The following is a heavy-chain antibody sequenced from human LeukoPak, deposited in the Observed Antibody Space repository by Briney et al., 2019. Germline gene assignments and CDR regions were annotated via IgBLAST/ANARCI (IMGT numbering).Heavy chain of an antibody. V-gene: IGHV3-7*03. CDR2: IKQDVSEK. CDR3: ARVQRKYQLPRLNDYDYMDV. J-gene: IGHJ6*03. D-gene: IGHD2-2*01. CDR1: GFTFSTYW. Sequence: AGGSLRLSCAASGFTFSTYWMSWVRQAPGKGLEWVANIKQDVSEKYYVDSVKGRFTISRDNAKNSLYLQMNSLRAEDTAVYYCARVQRKYQLPRLNDYDYMDVWGKGTTVTISS.